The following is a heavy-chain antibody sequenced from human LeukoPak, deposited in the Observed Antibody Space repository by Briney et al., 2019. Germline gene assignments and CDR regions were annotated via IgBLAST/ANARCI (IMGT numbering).Heavy chain of an antibody. V-gene: IGHV4-38-2*02. CDR2: IYHSGST. J-gene: IGHJ4*02. Sequence: ASETLSLTCTVSGYSISSGYYWGWIRQPPGKGLEWIGTIYHSGSTFYNPSLKSRVTISVDTSKNQFSLKLSSVTAADTAVYYCARGVAVAGYFDYWGQGTLVTVSS. CDR1: GYSISSGYY. CDR3: ARGVAVAGYFDY. D-gene: IGHD6-19*01.